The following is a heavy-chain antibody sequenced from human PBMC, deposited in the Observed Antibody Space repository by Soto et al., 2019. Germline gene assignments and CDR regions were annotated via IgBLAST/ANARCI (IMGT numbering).Heavy chain of an antibody. CDR3: ARKSSSSWFLDY. CDR1: GGSISSYY. D-gene: IGHD6-13*01. Sequence: QVQLQESGPGLVKPSETLSLSCTVSGGSISSYYWNWIRQPPGKGLEWLGYIYHSGSTNYNPSLKIRVTISVDTSKNQFSLNLSSVTAADTAVYYCARKSSSSWFLDYWGQGTLVTVSS. CDR2: IYHSGST. J-gene: IGHJ4*02. V-gene: IGHV4-59*01.